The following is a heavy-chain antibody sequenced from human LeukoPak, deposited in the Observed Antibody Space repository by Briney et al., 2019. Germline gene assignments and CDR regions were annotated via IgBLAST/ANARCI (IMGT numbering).Heavy chain of an antibody. V-gene: IGHV4-61*02. CDR1: GGSISTGGYY. CDR3: ARVAVHYDFGRFDP. Sequence: SQTLSLTCTVSGGSISTGGYYWSWIRQPAGKGLEWIGRIYTSGSTNYNPSLKSRVTISVDTSKNQFSLKLSSVTAADTAVYYCARVAVHYDFGRFDPWGQGTLVTVSS. CDR2: IYTSGST. J-gene: IGHJ5*02. D-gene: IGHD3-3*01.